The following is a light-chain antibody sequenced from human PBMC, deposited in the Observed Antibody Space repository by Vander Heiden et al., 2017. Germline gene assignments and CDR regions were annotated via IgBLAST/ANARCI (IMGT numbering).Light chain of an antibody. CDR1: RSNIGAGYD. J-gene: IGLJ2*01. V-gene: IGLV1-40*01. Sequence: QSVLTQPPSVSGAPGQRVTISCTGSRSNIGAGYDVHWYQQLPGTAPKLLIYGNSNRPSGVPDRFSGSKSGTSASLAITGLQAEDEADYYCQSYDSSLSGPVVFGGGTKLTGL. CDR3: QSYDSSLSGPVV. CDR2: GNS.